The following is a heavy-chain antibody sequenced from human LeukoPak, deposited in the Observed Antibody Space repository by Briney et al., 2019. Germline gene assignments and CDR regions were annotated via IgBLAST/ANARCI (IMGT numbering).Heavy chain of an antibody. Sequence: GRSLRLSCAAPGFTFSSYAMHWVRQAPGKGLEWVAVISYDGSNKYYADSVKGRFTISRDNSKNTLYLQMNSLRVEDTAVYYCARAAPGERGYSYDSDYWGQGTLVTVSS. V-gene: IGHV3-30*04. D-gene: IGHD5-18*01. J-gene: IGHJ4*02. CDR1: GFTFSSYA. CDR2: ISYDGSNK. CDR3: ARAAPGERGYSYDSDY.